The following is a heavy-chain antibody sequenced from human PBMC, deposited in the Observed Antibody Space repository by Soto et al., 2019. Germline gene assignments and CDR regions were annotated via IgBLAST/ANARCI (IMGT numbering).Heavy chain of an antibody. CDR1: GYTFTSYG. J-gene: IGHJ4*02. CDR3: ARDRVPFWSGYPNEGYFDY. Sequence: ASVKVSCKASGYTFTSYGISWVRQAPGQGLEWMGWISAYNGNTNYAQKLQGRVTMTTDTSTSTAYMELRSLRSDDTAVYYCARDRVPFWSGYPNEGYFDYWGQGTLVTVSS. CDR2: ISAYNGNT. D-gene: IGHD3-3*01. V-gene: IGHV1-18*01.